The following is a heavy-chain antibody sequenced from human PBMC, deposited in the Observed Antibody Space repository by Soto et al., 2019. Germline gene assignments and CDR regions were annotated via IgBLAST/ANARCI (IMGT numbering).Heavy chain of an antibody. CDR3: AASDYYYYGMDV. CDR2: ISGSGGST. CDR1: GFTFSRYA. J-gene: IGHJ6*02. Sequence: GGSLRLSCAASGFTFSRYAMSWVRQAPGKGLEWVSAISGSGGSTYYADSVKGRFTISRDNSKNTLYLQMNSLRAEDTAVYYCAASDYYYYGMDVWGQGTTVTVSS. D-gene: IGHD5-12*01. V-gene: IGHV3-23*01.